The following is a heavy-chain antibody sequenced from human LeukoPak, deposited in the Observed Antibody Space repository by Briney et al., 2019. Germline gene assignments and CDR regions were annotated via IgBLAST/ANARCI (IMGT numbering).Heavy chain of an antibody. J-gene: IGHJ4*02. CDR3: ARDRSTWGYMVRGVTPDY. CDR2: INPSGGST. V-gene: IGHV1-46*01. Sequence: ASVKVSCKASGYTFTSYYMHWVRQAPGQGLEWMGIINPSGGSTSYAQKFQGRVTMTRDTSTSTVYMELSSLRSEDTAVYYCARDRSTWGYMVRGVTPDYWGQGTLVTVSS. CDR1: GYTFTSYY. D-gene: IGHD3-10*01.